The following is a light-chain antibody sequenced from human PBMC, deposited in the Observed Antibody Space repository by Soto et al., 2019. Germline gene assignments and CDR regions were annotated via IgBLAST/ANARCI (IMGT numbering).Light chain of an antibody. Sequence: DIEMTQSPSSLSPSVGDRVTITCQATQDISNYLNWYQKKPGKAPKLLIYDASNLETGVPSRFSGSGSGTDFTLTISSLQPEDFANYYCQQSYSTPPITFGQGTRLEIK. CDR2: DAS. J-gene: IGKJ5*01. CDR3: QQSYSTPPIT. CDR1: QDISNY. V-gene: IGKV1-39*01.